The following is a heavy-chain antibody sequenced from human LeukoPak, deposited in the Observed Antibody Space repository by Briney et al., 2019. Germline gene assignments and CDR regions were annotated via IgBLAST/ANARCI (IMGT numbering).Heavy chain of an antibody. D-gene: IGHD3-10*01. V-gene: IGHV1-2*06. CDR1: GYTFTGYY. CDR2: INPNSGGT. CDR3: ARDRITMVRGVIRWFDP. J-gene: IGHJ5*02. Sequence: VASVKVSCKASGYTFTGYYMHWVRQAPGQGLEWMGRINPNSGGTNYAQKFQGRVTMTRDTSISTAYMELSRLRSDNTAVYYCARDRITMVRGVIRWFDPWGQGTLVTVSS.